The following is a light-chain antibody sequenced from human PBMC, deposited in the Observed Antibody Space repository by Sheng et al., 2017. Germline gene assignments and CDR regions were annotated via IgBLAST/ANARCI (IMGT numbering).Light chain of an antibody. CDR1: SSDVDNYNY. J-gene: IGLJ3*02. Sequence: QSALTQPASVSGSPGQSITISCTGTSSDVDNYNYVSWYQQHPGKAPKLIISAVSSRPSGVSNRFSGSKSGNTASLTISGLQAEDEADYYCSSYTSSSRVFGGGTKLTVL. V-gene: IGLV2-14*03. CDR3: SSYTSSSRV. CDR2: AVS.